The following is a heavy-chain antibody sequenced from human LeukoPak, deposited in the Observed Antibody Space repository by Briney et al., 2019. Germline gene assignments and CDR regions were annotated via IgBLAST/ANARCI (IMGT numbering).Heavy chain of an antibody. CDR3: ARESGYSSSWYSWFDP. V-gene: IGHV3-7*01. CDR2: IKQDGSEK. D-gene: IGHD6-13*01. J-gene: IGHJ5*02. CDR1: GFTFSGYW. Sequence: GGSLRLSCAASGFTFSGYWMSWVRQSPVKGLEWVASIKQDGSEKYYADSVKGRFTISRDNVKNSLNLQMNSLRAEDTAVYYCARESGYSSSWYSWFDPWGQGTLVTVSS.